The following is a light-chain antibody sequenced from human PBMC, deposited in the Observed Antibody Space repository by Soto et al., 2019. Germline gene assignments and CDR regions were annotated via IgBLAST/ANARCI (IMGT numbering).Light chain of an antibody. V-gene: IGKV3-20*01. CDR1: QSISSCS. Sequence: PGERATLSFRASQSISSCSAWHQQKPGQAPRLLIYDASNRATGIPARFSGSGSGTDFTLTISRLEPDDFALYYCQQYGCSPITFGQGTRLEI. CDR2: DAS. CDR3: QQYGCSPIT. J-gene: IGKJ5*01.